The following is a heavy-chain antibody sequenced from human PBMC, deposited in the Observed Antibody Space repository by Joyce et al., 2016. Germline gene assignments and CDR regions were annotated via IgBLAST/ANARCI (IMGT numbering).Heavy chain of an antibody. D-gene: IGHD1-26*01. CDR3: ARDWGNSYYPAYDY. Sequence: EVQLVEFGGGLVQPGGSLRLSCADSGFTLSNYDMQWVRQVKGKGLEWVSTIGTVGETYYPDSVKDRFTISKENAKNSLFLQMNSLRAEDTALYFCARDWGNSYYPAYDYWGQGTLVTVSS. J-gene: IGHJ4*02. V-gene: IGHV3-13*01. CDR1: GFTLSNYD. CDR2: IGTVGET.